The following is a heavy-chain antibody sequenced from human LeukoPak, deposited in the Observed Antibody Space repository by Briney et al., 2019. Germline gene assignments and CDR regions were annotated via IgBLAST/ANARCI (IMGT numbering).Heavy chain of an antibody. V-gene: IGHV3-21*01. Sequence: GGSLRLSCAASGFTFSSYSMNWVRQAPGKGLEWVSSISSSSSYIYYADSVKGRFTISRDNAKNSLYLQMNSLRAEDTAVYYCARAGYSYGWAVDYWGQGTLVTVSS. CDR2: ISSSSSYI. CDR3: ARAGYSYGWAVDY. CDR1: GFTFSSYS. J-gene: IGHJ4*02. D-gene: IGHD5-18*01.